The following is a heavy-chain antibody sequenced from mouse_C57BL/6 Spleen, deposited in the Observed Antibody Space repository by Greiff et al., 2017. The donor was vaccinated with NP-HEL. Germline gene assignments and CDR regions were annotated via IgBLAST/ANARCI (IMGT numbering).Heavy chain of an antibody. D-gene: IGHD1-1*01. V-gene: IGHV3-6*01. J-gene: IGHJ4*01. CDR3: ASPLRNYAMDY. CDR1: GYSITSGYY. CDR2: ISYDGSN. Sequence: DVKLVESGPGLVKPSQSLSLTCSVTGYSITSGYYWNWIRQFPGNKLEWMGYISYDGSNNYNPSLKNRISITRDTSKNQFFLKLNSVTTEDTATYYCASPLRNYAMDYWGQGTSVTVSS.